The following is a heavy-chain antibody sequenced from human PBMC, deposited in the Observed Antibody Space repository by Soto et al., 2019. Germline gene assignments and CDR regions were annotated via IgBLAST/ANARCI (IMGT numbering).Heavy chain of an antibody. CDR3: STSLDY. CDR2: INQDGSEK. V-gene: IGHV3-7*01. J-gene: IGHJ4*02. CDR1: GFSFSTYW. Sequence: GGSLSLSCAASGFSFSTYWMDWVRQAPGKGLEWVANINQDGSEKHYIDSVKGRFTISRDNAKNSLYLQMSSLTAEDSALYYCSTSLDYWGQGTLVTVSS.